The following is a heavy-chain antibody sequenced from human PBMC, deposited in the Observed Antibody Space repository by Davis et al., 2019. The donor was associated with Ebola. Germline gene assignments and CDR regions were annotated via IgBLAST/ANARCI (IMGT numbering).Heavy chain of an antibody. D-gene: IGHD2-8*01. Sequence: GESLKISCKGSGYSFTSYWISWVRQMPGKGLEWMGRIDPSDSYTNYSPSFQGHVTISADKSISTAYLQWSSLKASDTAMYYCARSRGYCTNGVCRSPSFDYWGQGTLVTVSS. J-gene: IGHJ4*02. CDR2: IDPSDSYT. V-gene: IGHV5-10-1*01. CDR1: GYSFTSYW. CDR3: ARSRGYCTNGVCRSPSFDY.